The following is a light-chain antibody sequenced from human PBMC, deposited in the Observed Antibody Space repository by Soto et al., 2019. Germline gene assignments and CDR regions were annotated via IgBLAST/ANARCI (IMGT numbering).Light chain of an antibody. CDR1: ENLRTF. V-gene: IGKV3-15*01. CDR2: GTS. J-gene: IGKJ1*01. CDR3: QQYNDWPRT. Sequence: EIVLTQSPATLSLSPGERATLSCRATENLRTFLAWYQQKAGQAPRLLIYGTSTRATGIPARFSGSGSGTEFILTISSLQSEDFAVYYCQQYNDWPRTFGQGTKVDIK.